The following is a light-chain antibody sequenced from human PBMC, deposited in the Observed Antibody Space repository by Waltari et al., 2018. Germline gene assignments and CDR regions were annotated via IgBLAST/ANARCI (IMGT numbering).Light chain of an antibody. CDR3: SSYTSSYTYV. V-gene: IGLV2-14*01. CDR1: SSDVGGYNY. J-gene: IGLJ1*01. CDR2: DVS. Sequence: QSALTQPASVSGSPGKSITISCTGRSSDVGGYNYVSWYQQHPGKAPTLMIYDVSKRPSGISNCFSGSKSGNTASLTISGLQAEDEADYYCSSYTSSYTYVFGSGTKVAVL.